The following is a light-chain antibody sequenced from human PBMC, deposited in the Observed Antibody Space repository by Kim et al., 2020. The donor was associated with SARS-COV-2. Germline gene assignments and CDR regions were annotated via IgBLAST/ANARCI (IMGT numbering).Light chain of an antibody. J-gene: IGLJ1*01. CDR3: QAWDTSTVV. CDR2: QDN. V-gene: IGLV3-1*01. CDR1: KLGDKY. Sequence: SVSPGQTATISCSGDKLGDKYACWYQQKPGQSPVLGICQDNKRPSGIPERFSGSNSGNTATLTISGTQAMDEADYYCQAWDTSTVVFGTGTKVTVL.